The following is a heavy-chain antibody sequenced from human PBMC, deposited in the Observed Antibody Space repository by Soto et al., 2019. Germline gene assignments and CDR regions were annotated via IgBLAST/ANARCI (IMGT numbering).Heavy chain of an antibody. D-gene: IGHD2-15*01. CDR3: AKVMRKSGGSGY. V-gene: IGHV3-23*01. J-gene: IGHJ4*02. CDR2: ISGSGGST. CDR1: GFTFSSYA. Sequence: GRSLKISCAASGFTFSSYAMSWVRQAPGKGLEWVSAISGSGGSTYYADSVKGRFTISRDNSKNTLYLQMNSLRAEDTAVYYCAKVMRKSGGSGYWGQGTLVTVSS.